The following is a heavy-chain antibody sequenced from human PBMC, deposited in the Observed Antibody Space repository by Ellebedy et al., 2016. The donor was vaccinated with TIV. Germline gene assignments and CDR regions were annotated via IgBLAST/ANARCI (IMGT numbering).Heavy chain of an antibody. Sequence: GESLKISCAASGFTFGRYWMSWVRQAPGKGLEWVASIKEDGDEKKYVESVKGRFTVSRDNVRDSLYLQMNSLRAEDTAMYFCARDYLALRYFDWQNNYYFDLWGRGALVTVSS. CDR1: GFTFGRYW. CDR3: ARDYLALRYFDWQNNYYFDL. J-gene: IGHJ2*01. CDR2: IKEDGDEK. D-gene: IGHD3-9*01. V-gene: IGHV3-7*01.